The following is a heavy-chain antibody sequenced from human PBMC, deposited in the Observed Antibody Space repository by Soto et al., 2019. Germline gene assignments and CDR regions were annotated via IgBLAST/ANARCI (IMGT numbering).Heavy chain of an antibody. CDR1: GASISSYY. V-gene: IGHV4-59*01. CDR3: ARVGPRITIFGVVIFPPNYYYYGMDV. J-gene: IGHJ6*02. CDR2: IYYSGST. Sequence: SETLSLTCSVSGASISSYYWSWIRQPPGKGLEWLAYIYYSGSTSYNPSLKSRVSISLDTSMNQFSLKLSSVTAADTAVYYCARVGPRITIFGVVIFPPNYYYYGMDVWGQGTTVTVSS. D-gene: IGHD3-3*01.